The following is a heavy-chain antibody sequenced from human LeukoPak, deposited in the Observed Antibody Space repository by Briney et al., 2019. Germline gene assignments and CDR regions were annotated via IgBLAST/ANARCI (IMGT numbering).Heavy chain of an antibody. V-gene: IGHV3-30-3*01. J-gene: IGHJ4*02. CDR2: ISYDGSNK. D-gene: IGHD2-2*02. CDR3: ASGYCSSTSCYNIDY. Sequence: GGSLRLSCAASGFTVSNLYMSWVRQAPGKGLEWVAVISYDGSNKYYADSVKGQFTISRDNSKNTLYLQMNSLRAEDTAVYYCASGYCSSTSCYNIDYWGQGTLVTVSS. CDR1: GFTVSNLY.